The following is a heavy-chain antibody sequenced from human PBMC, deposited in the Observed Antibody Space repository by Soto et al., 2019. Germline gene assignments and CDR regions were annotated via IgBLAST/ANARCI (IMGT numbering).Heavy chain of an antibody. D-gene: IGHD6-6*01. V-gene: IGHV4-59*01. CDR1: GGSISSYY. CDR2: IYYTGST. CDR3: AKGGGTSSTSDWYFDL. Sequence: QVQLQESGPGLVKPSETLSLTCTVSGGSISSYYWSWIRQPPGKGLEWIGYIYYTGSTNYNPSLKSRVTISVDTSKTEFSLKLNSVTAADTAMYYWAKGGGTSSTSDWYFDLWGRGALVTVSS. J-gene: IGHJ2*01.